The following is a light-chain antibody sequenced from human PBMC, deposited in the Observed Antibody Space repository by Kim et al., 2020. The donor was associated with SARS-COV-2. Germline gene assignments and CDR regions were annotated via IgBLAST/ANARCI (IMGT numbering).Light chain of an antibody. J-gene: IGKJ1*01. CDR2: GAS. V-gene: IGKV3-20*01. Sequence: SPGDRATRSCRASPSVSTSYLAWYQQKPGQAPRLLIYGASSRATGIPDRFSGSGSGTDFTLTISRLEPEDFAVYYCQQYGSSPWTFGQGTKVDIK. CDR1: PSVSTSY. CDR3: QQYGSSPWT.